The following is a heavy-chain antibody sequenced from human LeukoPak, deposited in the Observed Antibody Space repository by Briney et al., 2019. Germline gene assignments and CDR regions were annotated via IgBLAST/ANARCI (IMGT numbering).Heavy chain of an antibody. CDR1: GFTFSRFW. Sequence: PGGSLRLSCAASGFTFSRFWMSWVRQAPQKGLEWVATMNQDGSEGYYVDSVKGRCTISRDNAKNSLYLQISNLRVEDTAVYYCASGSYRENFDYWGQGILVTVSS. J-gene: IGHJ4*02. D-gene: IGHD3-16*02. CDR2: MNQDGSEG. V-gene: IGHV3-7*01. CDR3: ASGSYRENFDY.